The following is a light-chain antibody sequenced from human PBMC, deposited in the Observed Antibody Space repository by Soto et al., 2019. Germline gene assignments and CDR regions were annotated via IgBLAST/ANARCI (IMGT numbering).Light chain of an antibody. V-gene: IGLV2-14*01. CDR2: EVS. CDR3: PSYTSSGTYV. Sequence: QSVLTQPASVSGSPGQSITISCTGTSSDVGNYKYVSWYQQHPGKAPTLIIYEVSNRPSGVSDRFSGSKSGNTASLTISGLQAEDETDYYCPSYTSSGTYVFGTGTKVTVL. CDR1: SSDVGNYKY. J-gene: IGLJ1*01.